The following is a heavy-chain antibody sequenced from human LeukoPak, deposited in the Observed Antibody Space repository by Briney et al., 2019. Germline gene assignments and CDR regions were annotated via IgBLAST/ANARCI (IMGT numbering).Heavy chain of an antibody. Sequence: GGSLRLSCAASGFTFSSYWMSWVRQAPGKGLEWVANIKTDGSEKYFVDSVKGRFTISRDNTKNSLYLQMNTLRAEDTAVYYCARDWSRSGVAMDVWGRGTTVTVSS. V-gene: IGHV3-7*01. J-gene: IGHJ6*02. D-gene: IGHD3-3*01. CDR3: ARDWSRSGVAMDV. CDR1: GFTFSSYW. CDR2: IKTDGSEK.